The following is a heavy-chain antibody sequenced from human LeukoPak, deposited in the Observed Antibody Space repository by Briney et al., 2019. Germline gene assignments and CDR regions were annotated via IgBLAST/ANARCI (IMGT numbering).Heavy chain of an antibody. Sequence: ASVKVSCKASGYTFTGYYMHWVRQAPGQGLEWMGWINPNSGGTNYAQKFQGRVTMTRDTSISTAYMELSRLGSDDTAVYYCARDRRYCDSSGYYYNYYGMDVWGQGTTVTVSS. V-gene: IGHV1-2*02. CDR1: GYTFTGYY. J-gene: IGHJ6*02. CDR3: ARDRRYCDSSGYYYNYYGMDV. D-gene: IGHD3-22*01. CDR2: INPNSGGT.